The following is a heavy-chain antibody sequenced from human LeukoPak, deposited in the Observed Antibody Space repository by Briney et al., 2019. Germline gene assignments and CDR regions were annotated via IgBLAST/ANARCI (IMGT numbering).Heavy chain of an antibody. V-gene: IGHV4-59*01. Sequence: SETLSLTCTVSGGSISSYYWSWIRQPPGKRLEWIGHIYYSGSTNYNPSLKSRVTISVDTSKNQFSLKLSYVTAADTEVYYCASRSSIWSGYQDTLYYFDSWGPGTLVTVSS. CDR3: ASRSSIWSGYQDTLYYFDS. J-gene: IGHJ4*02. D-gene: IGHD3-3*01. CDR1: GGSISSYY. CDR2: IYYSGST.